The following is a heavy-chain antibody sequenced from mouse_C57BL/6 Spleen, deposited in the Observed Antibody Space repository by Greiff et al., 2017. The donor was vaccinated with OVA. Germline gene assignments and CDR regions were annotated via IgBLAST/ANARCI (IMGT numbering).Heavy chain of an antibody. Sequence: QVQLQQSGPELVKPGASVKISCKASGYAFSTSWMNWVKQRPGKGLEWIGRIYPGDGDTNYNGKFKGKATLTADKSSSTAYMHLSSLTAEDSAVYCCARSVTGRNYFDYWGQGTTLTVSS. CDR1: GYAFSTSW. D-gene: IGHD4-1*01. V-gene: IGHV1-82*01. CDR2: IYPGDGDT. CDR3: ARSVTGRNYFDY. J-gene: IGHJ2*01.